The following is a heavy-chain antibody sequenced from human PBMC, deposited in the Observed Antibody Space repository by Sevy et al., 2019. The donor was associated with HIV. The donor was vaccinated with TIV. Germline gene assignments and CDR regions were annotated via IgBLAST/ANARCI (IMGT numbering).Heavy chain of an antibody. CDR3: ARDRGLRVGANTGYYGMDV. D-gene: IGHD1-26*01. CDR2: INPSGGST. CDR1: GYTFTSYY. V-gene: IGHV1-46*01. J-gene: IGHJ6*02. Sequence: ASVKVSCKASGYTFTSYYMHWVRQAPGQGLEWMGIINPSGGSTSYAQKFQGRVTMTRDTSTSTVYMERSSLRSEDTAEYYCARDRGLRVGANTGYYGMDVWGQGTTVTVSS.